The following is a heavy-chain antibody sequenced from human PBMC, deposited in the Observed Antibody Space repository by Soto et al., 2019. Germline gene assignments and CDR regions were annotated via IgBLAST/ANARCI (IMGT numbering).Heavy chain of an antibody. V-gene: IGHV3-7*04. CDR3: ARLVSAAANDY. D-gene: IGHD1-26*01. CDR2: IKGDGNEI. J-gene: IGHJ4*02. CDR1: EFTFSSYW. Sequence: GGSLRLSCAASEFTFSSYWMSWVRQAPGKGLEWVANIKGDGNEIYYVDSVKGRFTISRDNAKNSLYLQMNSLRAEDTAVYYCARLVSAAANDYWGQGA.